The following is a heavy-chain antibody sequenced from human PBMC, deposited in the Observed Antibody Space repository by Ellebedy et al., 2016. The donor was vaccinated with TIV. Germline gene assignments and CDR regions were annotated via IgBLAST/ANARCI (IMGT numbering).Heavy chain of an antibody. V-gene: IGHV7-4-1*02. Sequence: ASVKVSCKASGYTFTSYAMNWVRQAPGQGLEWMGWINTNTGNPTYAQGFTGRFVFSLDTSVSTAYLQISSLKAEDTAVYYCARVLSSKLRYFDWLLFAFDIWGQGTMVTVSS. CDR1: GYTFTSYA. D-gene: IGHD3-9*01. J-gene: IGHJ3*02. CDR2: INTNTGNP. CDR3: ARVLSSKLRYFDWLLFAFDI.